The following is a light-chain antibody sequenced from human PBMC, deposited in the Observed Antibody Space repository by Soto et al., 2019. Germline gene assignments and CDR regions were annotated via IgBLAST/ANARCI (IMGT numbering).Light chain of an antibody. CDR1: QDISNY. CDR3: QEQNSAPL. J-gene: IGKJ4*01. CDR2: GAS. V-gene: IGKV1-27*01. Sequence: DIQMTQSPSSLSASVGNRVIITCRASQDISNYLAWYQQKPGKVPKLLIYGASTLQSGVPSRFSGSGSGTDFTLTITSLQPEDVATYYGQEQNSAPLFGGGTKVEIK.